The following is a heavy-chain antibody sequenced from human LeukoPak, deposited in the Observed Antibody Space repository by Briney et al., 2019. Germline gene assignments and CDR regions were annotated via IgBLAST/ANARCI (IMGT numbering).Heavy chain of an antibody. V-gene: IGHV3-9*01. J-gene: IGHJ4*02. D-gene: IGHD6-25*01. CDR1: GFTFDDYA. Sequence: PGGSLRLSCAASGFTFDDYAMHWVRQAPGKGLEWVSGISWNSGSIGYADSVKGRFTISRDNAKNSLYLQMNSLRAEDTAVYYCASGPNYFDYWGQGTLVTVSS. CDR3: ASGPNYFDY. CDR2: ISWNSGSI.